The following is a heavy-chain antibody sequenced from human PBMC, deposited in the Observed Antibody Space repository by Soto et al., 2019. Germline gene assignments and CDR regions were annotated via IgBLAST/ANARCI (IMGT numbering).Heavy chain of an antibody. V-gene: IGHV3-74*01. J-gene: IGHJ6*02. D-gene: IGHD2-15*01. CDR2: VISDGITT. CDR1: GFTFSSYW. Sequence: GGSLRLSCAASGFTFSSYWMHWVRQAPGKGLVWVSRVISDGITTSYADSVKGRFTISRDNAKNTLYLQMNSLRAEDTAVYYCAREGCSGGNCSPHYFYGMDVWGQGTTVTVSS. CDR3: AREGCSGGNCSPHYFYGMDV.